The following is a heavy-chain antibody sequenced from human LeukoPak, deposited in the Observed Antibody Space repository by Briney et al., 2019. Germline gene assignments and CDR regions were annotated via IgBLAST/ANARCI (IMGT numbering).Heavy chain of an antibody. CDR1: GGSISSYY. CDR2: IYYSGST. Sequence: PSETLSLTCTVSGGSISSYYWSWIRQPPGKGLEWIGYIYYSGSTNYNPSLKSRVTMSVDTSKNQFSLKLSSVTAADTAVYYCARVTSEYYDFWSGPTRHFDYWGQGTLVTVSS. D-gene: IGHD3-3*01. J-gene: IGHJ4*02. CDR3: ARVTSEYYDFWSGPTRHFDY. V-gene: IGHV4-59*12.